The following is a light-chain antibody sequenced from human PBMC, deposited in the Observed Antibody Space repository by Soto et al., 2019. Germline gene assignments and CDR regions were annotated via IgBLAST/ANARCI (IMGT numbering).Light chain of an antibody. CDR1: QGIRND. V-gene: IGKV1-6*01. CDR3: LQDYEYPLT. Sequence: AIQMTQFPSSLSASVGDRVTITCRASQGIRNDLGWYQQKPGKAPKLLISAASTLQSGVPSRFSGSGFGTDFTLNISSLQPEDFATYYCLQDYEYPLTFGGGTKVEIK. CDR2: AAS. J-gene: IGKJ4*01.